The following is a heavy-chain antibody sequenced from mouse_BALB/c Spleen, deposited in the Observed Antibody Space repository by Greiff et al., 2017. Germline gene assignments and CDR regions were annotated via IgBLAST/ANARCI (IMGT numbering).Heavy chain of an antibody. CDR1: GFSFTSYG. J-gene: IGHJ4*01. CDR2: IWAGGST. CDR3: ARDYYRYEDAMDY. D-gene: IGHD2-14*01. Sequence: QVQLKESGPGLVAPSQSLSITCTVSGFSFTSYGVHWVRQPPGKGLEWLGVIWAGGSTNYNSALMSRLSISKDNSKSQVFLKMNSLQTDDTAMYYCARDYYRYEDAMDYWGQGTSVTVSS. V-gene: IGHV2-9*02.